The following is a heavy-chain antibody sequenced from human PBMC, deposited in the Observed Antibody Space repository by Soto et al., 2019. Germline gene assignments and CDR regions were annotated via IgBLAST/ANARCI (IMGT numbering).Heavy chain of an antibody. D-gene: IGHD6-19*01. CDR1: GFTFSSYG. CDR3: AKDDSSGWYVGFDY. J-gene: IGHJ4*02. CDR2: ISYDGSNK. Sequence: PGGSLRLSCAASGFTFSSYGMHWVRQAPGKGLEWVAVISYDGSNKYYADSVKGRFTISRDNSKNTLYLQMNSLRAEDTAVYYWAKDDSSGWYVGFDYWGQGTLVTVSS. V-gene: IGHV3-30*18.